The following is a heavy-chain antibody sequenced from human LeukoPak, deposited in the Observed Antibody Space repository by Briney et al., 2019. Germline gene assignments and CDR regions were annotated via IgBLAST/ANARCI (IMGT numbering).Heavy chain of an antibody. V-gene: IGHV1-2*02. CDR1: GYTFTGYY. D-gene: IGHD6-19*01. Sequence: ASVKVSCKASGYTFTGYYMHWVRQAPGQGLEWMGWIHPNSGGTNSAQKFQGRVTMTRDTSISTAYMELSSLRSDDTAVYYCTRRALAVADPFDYWGQGTLVTVSS. CDR3: TRRALAVADPFDY. CDR2: IHPNSGGT. J-gene: IGHJ4*02.